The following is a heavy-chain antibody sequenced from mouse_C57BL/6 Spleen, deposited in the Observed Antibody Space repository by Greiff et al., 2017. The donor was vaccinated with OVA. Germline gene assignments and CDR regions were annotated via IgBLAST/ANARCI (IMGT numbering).Heavy chain of an antibody. CDR2: IDPSDSYT. Sequence: QVQLQQPGAELVKPGASVKLSCKASGYTFTSYWMQWVKQRPGQGLEWIGEIDPSDSYTNYNQKFKGKATLTVDTSSSTAYMQLSSLTSEDSAVYYCARGNRQLRAMDYWGQGTSVTVSS. CDR3: ARGNRQLRAMDY. D-gene: IGHD3-2*02. CDR1: GYTFTSYW. J-gene: IGHJ4*01. V-gene: IGHV1-50*01.